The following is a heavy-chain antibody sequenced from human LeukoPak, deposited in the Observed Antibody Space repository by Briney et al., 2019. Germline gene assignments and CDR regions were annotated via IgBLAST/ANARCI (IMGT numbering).Heavy chain of an antibody. V-gene: IGHV4-59*01. D-gene: IGHD3-10*01. CDR1: GGSISSYY. Sequence: SETLSLTCTVSGGSISSYYWSWIRQPPGMGLEWIGYIYYGGSTDYNPSLRSRVTISVDTSKNQFSLRLSSVTAADTAVYYCARVPYGSGSSLFRDYYYGMDVWGQGTTVTVSS. CDR2: IYYGGST. J-gene: IGHJ6*02. CDR3: ARVPYGSGSSLFRDYYYGMDV.